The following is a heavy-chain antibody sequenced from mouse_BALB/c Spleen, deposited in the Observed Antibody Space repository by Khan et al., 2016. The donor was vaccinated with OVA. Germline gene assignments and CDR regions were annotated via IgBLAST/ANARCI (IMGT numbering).Heavy chain of an antibody. D-gene: IGHD1-1*02. CDR2: ISDGGSYT. CDR1: GFTFSDYY. J-gene: IGHJ3*01. Sequence: EVELVESGGGLVKPGGSLKLSCAASGFTFSDYYMYWVRQTPEKRLEWVATISDGGSYTYYPDSVKGRFTITRDNAKNNLYLQMSRLKSEDTAMYYCARGGYGGVAYWGQGTLVTVSA. CDR3: ARGGYGGVAY. V-gene: IGHV5-4*02.